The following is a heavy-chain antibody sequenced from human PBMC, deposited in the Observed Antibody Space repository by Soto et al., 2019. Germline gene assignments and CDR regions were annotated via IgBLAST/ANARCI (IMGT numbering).Heavy chain of an antibody. CDR2: ISPSNSTI. Sequence: PGGSLRLSCAASGFTFSLYPMNWVRQAPGKGLEWLSYISPSNSTIYYADSVKGRFTISRDNAKNSLDLQMNGLRDDDTAVYYCARVGRGFCSSTRCYTDGFDLWGQGTVVTVSS. CDR1: GFTFSLYP. V-gene: IGHV3-48*02. J-gene: IGHJ3*01. D-gene: IGHD2-2*01. CDR3: ARVGRGFCSSTRCYTDGFDL.